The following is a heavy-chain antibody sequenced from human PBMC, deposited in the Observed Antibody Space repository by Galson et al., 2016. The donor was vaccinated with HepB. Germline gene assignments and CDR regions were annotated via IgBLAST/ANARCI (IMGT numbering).Heavy chain of an antibody. J-gene: IGHJ2*01. CDR1: GFSVSRYW. CDR2: IKSDGTET. D-gene: IGHD3-22*01. Sequence: SLRLSCAASGFSVSRYWMHWVRQAPGKGLVWVSRIKSDGTETTYADSVKGRFTISRDNAKNTLYLQMNSLRAEDTAVYYCASTLRVDIYIPDPNWYFDLWGRGTPVTVSS. CDR3: ASTLRVDIYIPDPNWYFDL. V-gene: IGHV3-74*01.